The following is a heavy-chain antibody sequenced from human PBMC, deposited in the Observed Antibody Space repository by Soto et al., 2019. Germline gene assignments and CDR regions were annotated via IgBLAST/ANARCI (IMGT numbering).Heavy chain of an antibody. J-gene: IGHJ6*02. Sequence: QVQLVEPGGGVVQPGRSLRLSCAASGFTFSSYAMHWVRQAPGKGLEWVAVISYDGSNKYYADSVKGRFTISRDNSKNTLYLQMNSLRAEDTAVYYCARDRYDFWSGYFTDYYYYGMDVWGQGTTVTVSS. CDR2: ISYDGSNK. CDR1: GFTFSSYA. CDR3: ARDRYDFWSGYFTDYYYYGMDV. V-gene: IGHV3-30-3*01. D-gene: IGHD3-3*01.